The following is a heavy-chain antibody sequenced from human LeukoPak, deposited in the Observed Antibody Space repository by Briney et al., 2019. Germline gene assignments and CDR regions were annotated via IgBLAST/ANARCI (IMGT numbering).Heavy chain of an antibody. V-gene: IGHV3-66*01. D-gene: IGHD3-10*01. CDR2: IYSGGST. CDR1: GFSFSSCA. Sequence: PGGSLRLSCAASGFSFSSCAMSWVRQAPGKGLEWVSVIYSGGSTYYADSVKGRFTISRDNSKNTLYLQMNSLRAEDTAVHYCARGYRGFGELWNAFDIWGQGTMVTVSS. J-gene: IGHJ3*02. CDR3: ARGYRGFGELWNAFDI.